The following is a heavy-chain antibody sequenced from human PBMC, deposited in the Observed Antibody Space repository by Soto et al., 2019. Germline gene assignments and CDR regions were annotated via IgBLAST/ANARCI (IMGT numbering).Heavy chain of an antibody. CDR3: ARVRYGAGGYYYYGMDV. D-gene: IGHD4-17*01. Sequence: HPGGSLRLSCAASGFTFSSYWMSWVRQAPGKGLEWVANIKQDGSEKYYVDSVKGRFTISRDNAKNSLYLQMNSLRAEDTAVYYCARVRYGAGGYYYYGMDVWGQGTTVTVSS. V-gene: IGHV3-7*01. CDR1: GFTFSSYW. J-gene: IGHJ6*02. CDR2: IKQDGSEK.